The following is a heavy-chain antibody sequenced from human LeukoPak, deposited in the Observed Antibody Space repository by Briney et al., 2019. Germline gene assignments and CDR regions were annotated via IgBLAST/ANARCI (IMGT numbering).Heavy chain of an antibody. Sequence: GGSLRLSCAASEFIVSINYMTWVRQAPGKGLEWVSAISGSGGSTYYADSVKGRFTISRDNSKNTLYLQMNSLRAEDTAVYYCAKDSEGFDPWGQGTLVTVSS. CDR2: ISGSGGST. D-gene: IGHD1-14*01. CDR1: EFIVSINY. CDR3: AKDSEGFDP. V-gene: IGHV3-23*01. J-gene: IGHJ5*02.